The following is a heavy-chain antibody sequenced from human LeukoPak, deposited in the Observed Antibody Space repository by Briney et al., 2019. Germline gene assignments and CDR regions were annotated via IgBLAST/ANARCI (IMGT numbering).Heavy chain of an antibody. J-gene: IGHJ4*02. CDR3: ARELKAATGFSD. D-gene: IGHD6-25*01. CDR2: ISSSSSYI. V-gene: IGHV3-21*01. Sequence: GGSLRLSCAASGFTFSSYSMNWVRQAPGKGLEWVSSISSSSSYISYADSVKGRFTISRDNAKNSLYLQMNSLRAEDTAVYYCARELKAATGFSDWGQGTLVTVSS. CDR1: GFTFSSYS.